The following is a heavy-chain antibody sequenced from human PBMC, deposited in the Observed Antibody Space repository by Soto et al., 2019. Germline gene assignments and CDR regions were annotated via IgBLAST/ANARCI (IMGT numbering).Heavy chain of an antibody. J-gene: IGHJ6*02. CDR1: GGSMSSSSYY. CDR2: IYYSGST. CDR3: ARRRHYYGSVSHYNYGRIYRMDV. Sequence: SETLSLPCTVSGGSMSSSSYYWGWIRQPPGKGLEWIGSIYYSGSTYYNPSLKSRVTISVDTSKNQFSLKLSSVTAADTAVYYCARRRHYYGSVSHYNYGRIYRMDVWGQGTTVT. V-gene: IGHV4-39*01. D-gene: IGHD3-10*01.